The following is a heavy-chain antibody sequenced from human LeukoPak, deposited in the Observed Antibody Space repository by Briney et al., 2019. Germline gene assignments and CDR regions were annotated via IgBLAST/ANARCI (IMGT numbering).Heavy chain of an antibody. CDR1: GFTFSSYS. CDR3: ARDRVNSPVEWLLRPHFDY. V-gene: IGHV3-48*04. Sequence: GGSLRLSCAASGFTFSSYSMNWVRQAPGKGLEWVSYISSSSSTIYYADSVKGRFTISRDNTKNSLYLQMNSLRAEDTAVYYCARDRVNSPVEWLLRPHFDYWGQGTLVTVSS. D-gene: IGHD3-22*01. J-gene: IGHJ4*02. CDR2: ISSSSSTI.